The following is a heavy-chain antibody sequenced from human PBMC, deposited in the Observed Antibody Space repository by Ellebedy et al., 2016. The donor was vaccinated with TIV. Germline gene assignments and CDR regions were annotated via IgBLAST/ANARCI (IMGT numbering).Heavy chain of an antibody. D-gene: IGHD3-10*01. Sequence: PGGSLRLSCAASGFTFRSNGMPGVRRAPGKGLEWVTLISYDGINKSYADSVQGRFIISRDNSTNTLYLQMNSLRAEDTAVYYCARGGLEVPYDAFDLWGQGTMVTVSS. CDR2: ISYDGINK. J-gene: IGHJ3*01. CDR3: ARGGLEVPYDAFDL. CDR1: GFTFRSNG. V-gene: IGHV3-30*03.